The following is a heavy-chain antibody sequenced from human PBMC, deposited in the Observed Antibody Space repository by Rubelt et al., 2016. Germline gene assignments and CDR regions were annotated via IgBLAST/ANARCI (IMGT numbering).Heavy chain of an antibody. CDR2: TSAYNGNT. Sequence: WVRQAPGQGLEWMGWTSAYNGNTNYAQKLQGRVTMTTDTSTSTAYMELRSLRSDDTAVYYCARKRSGWATRPDAFAVWGQGTMVTVSS. V-gene: IGHV1-18*01. D-gene: IGHD6-19*01. CDR3: ARKRSGWATRPDAFAV. J-gene: IGHJ3*01.